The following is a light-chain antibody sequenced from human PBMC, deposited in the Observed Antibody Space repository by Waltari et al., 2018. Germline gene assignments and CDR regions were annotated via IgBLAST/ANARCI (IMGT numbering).Light chain of an antibody. V-gene: IGLV2-23*01. J-gene: IGLJ2*01. CDR1: SSDVGRYKF. CDR3: CSYAGSSPHVI. Sequence: QSALTQPASVSGSPGQSITISCPESSSDVGRYKFVSWYQQHPGKAPQLMIYGGSQRPSGVSNRLSGSKSGNTASLTISGLRAEDEADYYCCSYAGSSPHVIFGGGTKLTVL. CDR2: GGS.